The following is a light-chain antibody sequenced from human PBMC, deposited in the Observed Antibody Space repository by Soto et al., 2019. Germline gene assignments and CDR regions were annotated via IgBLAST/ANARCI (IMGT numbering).Light chain of an antibody. CDR3: QQYHSYPLT. Sequence: DIEMTQSPSTLSASVGDRVTITCRASQTISSWLAWYQQKPGKAPNLLIYDASSLESGVPSRFSGSGSGTEFTLNLSSLQPDDFATYYCQQYHSYPLTFGGGTKVEIK. J-gene: IGKJ4*01. CDR1: QTISSW. CDR2: DAS. V-gene: IGKV1-5*01.